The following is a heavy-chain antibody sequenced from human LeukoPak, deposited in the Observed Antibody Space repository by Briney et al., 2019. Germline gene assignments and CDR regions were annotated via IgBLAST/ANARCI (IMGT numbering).Heavy chain of an antibody. CDR1: GFTFSDYH. V-gene: IGHV3-11*04. Sequence: GGSLRLSCAASGFTFSDYHMSWIRQAPGKGLEWVSYISSSGGTISYADSVKGRFTISRDNAKNSLYLQMNSLRVEDTAVYYCARKQRGSSWYIAFDIWGQGTMVTVSS. J-gene: IGHJ3*02. CDR3: ARKQRGSSWYIAFDI. CDR2: ISSSGGTI. D-gene: IGHD6-13*01.